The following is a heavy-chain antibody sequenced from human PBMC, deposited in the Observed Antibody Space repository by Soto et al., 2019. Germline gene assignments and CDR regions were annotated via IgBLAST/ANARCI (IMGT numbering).Heavy chain of an antibody. CDR3: ARDWNCTNSRCQNCFDP. D-gene: IGHD2-8*01. Sequence: QVQLVQSGAEVEKPGASVKVSCKASGYTFTKYGISWVRQAPGQGLEWMGWISGDDGHTNYGQTFQGRVTMTRDTSTSTVYMELRSLRSDDTALYYCARDWNCTNSRCQNCFDPWGQGTLVIVSS. CDR1: GYTFTKYG. J-gene: IGHJ5*02. CDR2: ISGDDGHT. V-gene: IGHV1-18*01.